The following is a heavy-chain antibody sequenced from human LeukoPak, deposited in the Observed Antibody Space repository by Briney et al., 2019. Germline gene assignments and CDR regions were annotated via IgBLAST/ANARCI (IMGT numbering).Heavy chain of an antibody. Sequence: GGSLRLSCAASGFTFSGSPSHWVRQASGKGLEWVGRIRSKANSYATAYAASVKGRFSISRDDSKNTAYLQMNSLKTEDTAVYYCTRRGSYQFDGDYWGQGTLVTVSS. CDR3: TRRGSYQFDGDY. CDR1: GFTFSGSP. J-gene: IGHJ4*02. CDR2: IRSKANSYAT. D-gene: IGHD1-26*01. V-gene: IGHV3-73*01.